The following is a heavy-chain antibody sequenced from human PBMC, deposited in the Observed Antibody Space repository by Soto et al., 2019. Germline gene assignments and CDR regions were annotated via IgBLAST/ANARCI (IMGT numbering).Heavy chain of an antibody. V-gene: IGHV4-34*01. J-gene: IGHJ6*02. CDR1: GGSFSGYY. CDR3: ARGGRWLRYGMDV. CDR2: INHSGST. D-gene: IGHD5-12*01. Sequence: SETLSLTCAVYGGSFSGYYWSWSRQPPGKGLEWIGEINHSGSTNYNPSLKSRVTISVDTSKNQFSLKLSSVTAADTAVYYCARGGRWLRYGMDVWGQGTTVTVSS.